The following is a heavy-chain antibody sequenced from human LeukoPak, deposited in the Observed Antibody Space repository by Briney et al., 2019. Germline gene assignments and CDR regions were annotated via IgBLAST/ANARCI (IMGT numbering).Heavy chain of an antibody. Sequence: GESLKISCMGSGYSFTNCWIGWVRQMPGKGLEWMGIIYPNDSDTRYSPSFQGQVTISADKSISTAYLQWSSLKASDTAMYYCARMSGNYYGSYYFDYWGQGTLVTVSS. CDR1: GYSFTNCW. CDR3: ARMSGNYYGSYYFDY. J-gene: IGHJ4*02. CDR2: IYPNDSDT. V-gene: IGHV5-51*01. D-gene: IGHD1-26*01.